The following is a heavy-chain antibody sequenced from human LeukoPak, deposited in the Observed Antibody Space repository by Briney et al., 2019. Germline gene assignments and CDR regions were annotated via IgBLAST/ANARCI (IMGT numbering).Heavy chain of an antibody. D-gene: IGHD3-10*01. CDR3: ARRYYYNLGSFPFDF. J-gene: IGHJ4*02. Sequence: SETLSRTRAVSGGTFSGYFWSWIRQSPGKGLYWIGEIHNSGTTNYNPSLNSRVTISEDTSKNQFYLNLSSVTAADTAVYYCARRYYYNLGSFPFDFWGQGTLVTVSS. CDR2: IHNSGTT. CDR1: GGTFSGYF. V-gene: IGHV4-34*01.